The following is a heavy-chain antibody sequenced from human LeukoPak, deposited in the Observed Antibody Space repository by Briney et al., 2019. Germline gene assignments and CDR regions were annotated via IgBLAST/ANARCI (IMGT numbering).Heavy chain of an antibody. CDR1: GFTFGIYA. D-gene: IGHD5-12*01. Sequence: GGSLRLSCVASGFTFGIYAMTWVRQAPGKGLQWVSAITGSGGNTYYADSVKGRFTISRDNSKNTLYLRMNGLRAEDTAVYYCATLPRGPTGYVGYGGEDYWSQGTLVTVSS. CDR3: ATLPRGPTGYVGYGGEDY. V-gene: IGHV3-23*01. CDR2: ITGSGGNT. J-gene: IGHJ4*02.